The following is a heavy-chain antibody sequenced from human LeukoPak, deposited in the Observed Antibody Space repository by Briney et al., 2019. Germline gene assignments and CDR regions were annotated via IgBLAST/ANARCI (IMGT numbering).Heavy chain of an antibody. D-gene: IGHD3-10*01. Sequence: GGSLRLSCAASGFTFDDYAMHWVRQAPGKGLEWVSGISWNSGSIAYADSVKGRFTISRDNAKNSLYLQMNSLRAEDTALYYCAKDAADYYGSGSYGPNYFDYWGQGTLVTVSS. CDR2: ISWNSGSI. V-gene: IGHV3-9*01. CDR1: GFTFDDYA. CDR3: AKDAADYYGSGSYGPNYFDY. J-gene: IGHJ4*02.